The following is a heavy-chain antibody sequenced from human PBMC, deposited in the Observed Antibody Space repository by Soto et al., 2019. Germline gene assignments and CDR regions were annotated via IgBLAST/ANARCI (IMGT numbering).Heavy chain of an antibody. CDR1: GGSISSGDYY. J-gene: IGHJ5*02. CDR2: IDYRGST. V-gene: IGHV4-31*03. CDR3: ARWWSGSRQGFDP. Sequence: QVQLQESGPGLVKPSQTLSLTCTVSGGSISSGDYYWSWIRHHPGKGLEWIGYIDYRGSTYYDPSLKSRVTISVDTSKNQFSLKLSSVTAADTAVYYCARWWSGSRQGFDPWGQGTLVTVSS. D-gene: IGHD3-3*01.